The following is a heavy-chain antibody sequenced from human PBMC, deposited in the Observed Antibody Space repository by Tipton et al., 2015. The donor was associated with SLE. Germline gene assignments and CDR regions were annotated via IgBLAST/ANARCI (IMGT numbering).Heavy chain of an antibody. V-gene: IGHV4-34*01. J-gene: IGHJ3*02. CDR2: INQSGST. CDR3: ARRRLADSSSWSVPHDAFDI. CDR1: GGSFSGYY. D-gene: IGHD6-13*01. Sequence: LRLSCAVYGGSFSGYYWSCIRQPPGKGLEWIGEINQSGSTNYNPSLKSRVTISVDTSKNQFSLKLSSVTAADTAVYYYARRRLADSSSWSVPHDAFDIWGQGTMVTVSS.